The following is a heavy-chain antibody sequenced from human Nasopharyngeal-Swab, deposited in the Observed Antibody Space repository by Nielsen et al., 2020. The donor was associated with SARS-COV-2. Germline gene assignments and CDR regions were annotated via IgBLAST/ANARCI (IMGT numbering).Heavy chain of an antibody. CDR2: VSFTGGA. Sequence: SETLSLTCNVSDDSITGGDYYWSWVRQSAGKGLEWLGCVSFTGGAFFNPSLRSRLTMSIDTANRQFFLNLRSVTAADTAVYYCARSLRSFDSWGRGIMVTVSS. CDR3: ARSLRSFDS. V-gene: IGHV4-30-4*01. CDR1: DDSITGGDYY. J-gene: IGHJ4*02.